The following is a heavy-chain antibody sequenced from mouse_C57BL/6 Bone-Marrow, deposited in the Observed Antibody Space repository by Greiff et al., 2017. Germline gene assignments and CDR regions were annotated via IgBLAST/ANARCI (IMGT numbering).Heavy chain of an antibody. CDR2: IDPSDSYT. J-gene: IGHJ3*01. D-gene: IGHD2-4*01. CDR3: AIDYDPAWFAY. Sequence: QVQLQQPGAELVMPGASVKLSCKASGYTFTSYWMHWVKQRPGQGLEWIGEIDPSDSYTNYNQKFKGKSTLTVDKSSSTAYMQLSSLTSEDSAVYYCAIDYDPAWFAYWGQGTLVTVSA. CDR1: GYTFTSYW. V-gene: IGHV1-69*01.